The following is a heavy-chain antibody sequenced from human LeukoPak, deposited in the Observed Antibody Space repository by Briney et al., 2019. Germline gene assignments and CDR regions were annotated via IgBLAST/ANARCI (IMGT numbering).Heavy chain of an antibody. J-gene: IGHJ4*02. CDR3: ARGWLRSGFDL. CDR1: GDSVSSA. Sequence: SQTLSLTCAISGDSVSSAWNWIRQSPSRGLEWLGRTYYSSKWYTDYAVSVKSRVSINPDTSKNQLSLQLSSVTPEDTAVYYCARGWLRSGFDLWGQGTPVTVSS. V-gene: IGHV6-1*01. D-gene: IGHD5-12*01. CDR2: TYYSSKWYT.